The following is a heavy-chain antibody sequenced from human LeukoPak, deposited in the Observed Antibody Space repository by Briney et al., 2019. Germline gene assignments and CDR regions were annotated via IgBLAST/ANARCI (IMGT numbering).Heavy chain of an antibody. CDR1: GGSISSYY. CDR3: ARVDYSSSSYYYYNYMDV. Sequence: SETLSLTCPVSGGSISSYYWSWIREPPGKGLEWIGDIYYSGRTNYNPSLKSRVTISVDTSKNQVSLKLSSVTIADTAVYSCARVDYSSSSYYYYNYMDVWGKGTTVTVSS. V-gene: IGHV4-59*01. CDR2: IYYSGRT. D-gene: IGHD6-6*01. J-gene: IGHJ6*03.